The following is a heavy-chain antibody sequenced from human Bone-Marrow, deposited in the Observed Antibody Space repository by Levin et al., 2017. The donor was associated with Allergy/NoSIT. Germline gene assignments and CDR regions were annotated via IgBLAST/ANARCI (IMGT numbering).Heavy chain of an antibody. J-gene: IGHJ6*02. CDR3: ARCGYSYGPNYYYYGMDV. Sequence: PGGSLRLSCAASGFTFSSYAMHWVRQAPGKGLEWVAVISYDGSNKYYADSVKGRFTISRDNSKNTLYLQMNSLRAEDTAVYYCARCGYSYGPNYYYYGMDVWGQGTTVTVSS. V-gene: IGHV3-30-3*01. D-gene: IGHD5-18*01. CDR2: ISYDGSNK. CDR1: GFTFSSYA.